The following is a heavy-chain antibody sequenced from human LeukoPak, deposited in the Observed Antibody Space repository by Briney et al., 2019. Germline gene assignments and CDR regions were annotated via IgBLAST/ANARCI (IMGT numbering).Heavy chain of an antibody. D-gene: IGHD2-21*02. CDR3: ARGVVTAIPEYFQH. J-gene: IGHJ1*01. V-gene: IGHV4-39*07. CDR2: IYYSGST. CDR1: GGSISSSSYY. Sequence: SETLSLTCTVSGGSISSSSYYWGWTRQPPGKGLEWIGSIYYSGSTYYNPSLKSRVTISVDRSKNQFSLKLSSVTAADTAVYYCARGVVTAIPEYFQHWGQGTLVTVSS.